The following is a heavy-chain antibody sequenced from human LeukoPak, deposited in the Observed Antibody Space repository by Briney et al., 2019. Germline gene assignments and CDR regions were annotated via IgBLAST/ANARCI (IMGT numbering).Heavy chain of an antibody. CDR1: GFTFDDYA. V-gene: IGHV3-9*03. J-gene: IGHJ4*02. Sequence: GGSLRLSCAASGFTFDDYAMHWVRQAPGKGLEWVSGISWSSGSIGYADSVKSRFTISRDNAKNSLYLQMNSLRAEDMALYYCAKGGSIAVAGSSLDYWGQGTLVTVSS. CDR2: ISWSSGSI. CDR3: AKGGSIAVAGSSLDY. D-gene: IGHD6-19*01.